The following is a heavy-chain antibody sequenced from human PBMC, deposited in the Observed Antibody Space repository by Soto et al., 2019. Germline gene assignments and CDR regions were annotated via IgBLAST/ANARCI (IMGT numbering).Heavy chain of an antibody. D-gene: IGHD3-10*01. CDR2: IRSKANSYAT. Sequence: PGGSLRLSCAASGFTFSGSAMHWVRQASGKGLEWVGRIRSKANSYATAYAASVKGRFTISRDDSKNTAYLQMNSLKTEDTAVYYCGRVSSSLRGKDVMDVWGRGTTVTVSS. J-gene: IGHJ6*02. V-gene: IGHV3-73*01. CDR3: GRVSSSLRGKDVMDV. CDR1: GFTFSGSA.